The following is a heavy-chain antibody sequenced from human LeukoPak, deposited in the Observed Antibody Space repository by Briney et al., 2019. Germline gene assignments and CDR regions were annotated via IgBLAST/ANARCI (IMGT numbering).Heavy chain of an antibody. J-gene: IGHJ3*02. V-gene: IGHV3-21*01. CDR2: ISSSSSYI. CDR1: GFTFSSYS. D-gene: IGHD4-17*01. Sequence: GGSLRLSCAASGFTFSSYSMNWVRQAPGKGLEWVSSISSSSSYIYYADSVKGRFTISRDNAKNSLYLQMNSLRAEDTAVYYCAINYGPHDAFDIWGQGTMVTVSS. CDR3: AINYGPHDAFDI.